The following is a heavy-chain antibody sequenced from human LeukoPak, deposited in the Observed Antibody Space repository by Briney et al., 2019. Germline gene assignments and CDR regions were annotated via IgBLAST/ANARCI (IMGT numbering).Heavy chain of an antibody. CDR1: GFTFSSYA. D-gene: IGHD1-26*01. CDR2: ISYDGSNK. Sequence: GRSLRLSCAASGFTFSSYAMHWVRQAPGKGLEWVAVISYDGSNKYYADSVKGRFTISRDNSKNTLYLQMNSLRAEDMAVYYCASGSGVGAAPDYWGQGTLVTVSS. J-gene: IGHJ4*02. CDR3: ASGSGVGAAPDY. V-gene: IGHV3-30*04.